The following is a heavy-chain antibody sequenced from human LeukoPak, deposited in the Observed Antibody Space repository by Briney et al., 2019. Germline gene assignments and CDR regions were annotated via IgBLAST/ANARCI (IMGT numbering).Heavy chain of an antibody. CDR3: ARGTNNDFWSGYWGLGSCMDV. CDR2: IYYSGST. CDR1: GGSISSYY. D-gene: IGHD3-3*01. V-gene: IGHV4-59*01. J-gene: IGHJ6*02. Sequence: SETLSLTCTVSGGSISSYYWSWIRQPPGKGLEWIGYIYYSGSTNYNPSLKSRVTISVDTSKNQFSLKLSSVTAADTAVYYCARGTNNDFWSGYWGLGSCMDVWGQGTTVTASS.